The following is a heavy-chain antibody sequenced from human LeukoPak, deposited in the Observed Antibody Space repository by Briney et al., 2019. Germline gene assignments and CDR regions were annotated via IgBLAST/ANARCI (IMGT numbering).Heavy chain of an antibody. CDR2: ISYDGSNK. Sequence: GGSLRLSCAASGFTFSSYGMHWVRQAPGKGLEWVAVISYDGSNKYYADSVKGRFTISRDNSKNTLYLQMNSLRDEDTAVYYCAKSAIVGATYRGNYWGQGTLVTVSS. J-gene: IGHJ4*02. V-gene: IGHV3-30*18. CDR3: AKSAIVGATYRGNY. D-gene: IGHD1-26*01. CDR1: GFTFSSYG.